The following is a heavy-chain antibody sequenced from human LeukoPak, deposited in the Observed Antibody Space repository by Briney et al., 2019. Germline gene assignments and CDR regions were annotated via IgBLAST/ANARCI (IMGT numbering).Heavy chain of an antibody. V-gene: IGHV3-23*01. CDR1: GFTFSSYA. CDR3: AKDRGNWGYAFDI. D-gene: IGHD7-27*01. Sequence: GGSLRLSCAASGFTFSSYAMSWVRRAPGKGLEWVSSISAAGSNIKYADSVQGRFTISRDRSKNTLYLHMNSLRAEDTALYFCAKDRGNWGYAFDIWGQGTMVTVSS. J-gene: IGHJ3*02. CDR2: ISAAGSNI.